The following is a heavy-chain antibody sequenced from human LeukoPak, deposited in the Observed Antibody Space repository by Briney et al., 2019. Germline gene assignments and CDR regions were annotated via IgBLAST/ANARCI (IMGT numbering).Heavy chain of an antibody. CDR2: ISSSSSTI. D-gene: IGHD5-18*01. CDR3: ARGWFLSARGYSYGFDY. CDR1: GFTFSSHS. J-gene: IGHJ4*02. V-gene: IGHV3-48*01. Sequence: GGSLRLSCAASGFTFSSHSMNWVRQAPGKGLEWVSYISSSSSTIYYADSVKGRFTISRDNSKNTLYLQMNSLRAEDTAVYYCARGWFLSARGYSYGFDYWGQGSLVTVSS.